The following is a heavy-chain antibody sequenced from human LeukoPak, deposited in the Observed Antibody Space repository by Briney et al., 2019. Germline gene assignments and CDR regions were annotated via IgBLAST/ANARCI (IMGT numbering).Heavy chain of an antibody. CDR2: ISSNGGSK. V-gene: IGHV3-64D*06. CDR3: VKDSSSGSYFDY. D-gene: IGHD3-10*01. CDR1: GFTFSRYA. J-gene: IGHJ4*02. Sequence: PGGSLRLSCSASGFTFSRYAMHWVRQAPGKGLEYVSAISSNGGSKYYADSVKGRFTISRDNTRKTQHLQMSSLRVEDTAVYFCVKDSSSGSYFDYWGQGTLVTVSS.